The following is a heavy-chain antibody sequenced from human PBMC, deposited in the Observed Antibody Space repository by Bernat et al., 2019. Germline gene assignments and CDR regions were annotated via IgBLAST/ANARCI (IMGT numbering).Heavy chain of an antibody. CDR3: ARGIAVAGTALGGSFDI. CDR1: GFTFSNYA. J-gene: IGHJ3*02. Sequence: EVQLLESGGGLVQPGGSLRLSCAASGFTFSNYAMSWVRQAAGKGLEWVSAIGGRGGSIYYADSVKGRFTISRDNAKNSLYLQMNSLRAEDTAVYYCARGIAVAGTALGGSFDIWGQGTMVTVSS. D-gene: IGHD6-19*01. V-gene: IGHV3-23*01. CDR2: IGGRGGSI.